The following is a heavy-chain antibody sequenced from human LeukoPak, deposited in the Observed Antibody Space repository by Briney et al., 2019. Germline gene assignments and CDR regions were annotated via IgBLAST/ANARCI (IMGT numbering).Heavy chain of an antibody. CDR2: ISGSGGST. CDR3: AKGHYDSSGYRPEYFQH. Sequence: GGSLRPSCAASGFTFSSYAMSWVRQAPGKGLEWVSAISGSGGSTYYADSVKGRFTISRDNSKNTLYLQMNSLRAEDTAVYYCAKGHYDSSGYRPEYFQHWGQGTLVTVSS. V-gene: IGHV3-23*01. D-gene: IGHD3-22*01. CDR1: GFTFSSYA. J-gene: IGHJ1*01.